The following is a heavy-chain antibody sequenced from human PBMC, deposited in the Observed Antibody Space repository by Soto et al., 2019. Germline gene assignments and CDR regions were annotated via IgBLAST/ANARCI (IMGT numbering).Heavy chain of an antibody. J-gene: IGHJ6*02. Sequence: QVQLVESGGGVVQPGRSLRLSCAASGFTFSSYGMHWVRQAPGKGLEWVAVIWYDGSNKYYADSVKGRFTISRDNSKNTLYLQVNSLRAEDTAVYYCARNIYDSSGYYHQYGMDVWGQGTTVTVSS. V-gene: IGHV3-33*01. CDR3: ARNIYDSSGYYHQYGMDV. D-gene: IGHD3-22*01. CDR2: IWYDGSNK. CDR1: GFTFSSYG.